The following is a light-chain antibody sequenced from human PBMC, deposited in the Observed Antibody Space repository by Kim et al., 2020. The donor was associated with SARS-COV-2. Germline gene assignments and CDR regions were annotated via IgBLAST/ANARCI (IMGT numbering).Light chain of an antibody. CDR2: WAS. V-gene: IGKV4-1*01. CDR1: QSVLYSPNNKNY. Sequence: ATINCKASQSVLYSPNNKNYLAWYQQRPRQPPKLHLFWASTRESGVPDRFSGSGSGTDFTLTISRLQVEDVAVYYCQQYYSVPWTFGPGTKVDIK. CDR3: QQYYSVPWT. J-gene: IGKJ1*01.